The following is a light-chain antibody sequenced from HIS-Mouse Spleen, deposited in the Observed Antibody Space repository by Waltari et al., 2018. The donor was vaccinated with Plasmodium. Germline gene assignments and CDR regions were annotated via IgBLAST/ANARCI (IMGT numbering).Light chain of an antibody. V-gene: IGLV3-10*01. CDR1: ALPKNY. CDR2: EDS. J-gene: IGLJ3*02. CDR3: YSTDSSGNHRV. Sequence: SYELTQPPSVSVSPGQTARITCSGDALPKNYAYWYQQKSGQATVLVIYEDSKRPSGIPERVSGSSSGTMATLTISGAQVEDEADYYCYSTDSSGNHRVFGGGTKLTVL.